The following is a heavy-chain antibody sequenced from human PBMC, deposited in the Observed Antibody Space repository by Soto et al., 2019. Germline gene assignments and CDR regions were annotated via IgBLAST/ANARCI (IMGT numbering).Heavy chain of an antibody. CDR2: ITPYNGNT. V-gene: IGHV1-18*04. CDR1: GYTFTSFG. CDR3: ARDGEVAGTGVFDY. D-gene: IGHD6-19*01. J-gene: IGHJ4*01. Sequence: SCKASGYTFTSFGISWVRQAPGQGLEWMGWITPYNGNTNYAQKLQGRVTMTTDTSTSTAYMELRSLRSDDTAVYYCARDGEVAGTGVFDYWGQEPWSPSPQ.